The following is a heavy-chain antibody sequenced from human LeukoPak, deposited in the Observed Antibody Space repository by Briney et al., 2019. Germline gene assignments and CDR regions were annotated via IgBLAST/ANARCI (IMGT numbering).Heavy chain of an antibody. Sequence: PGGSLRLSCAASGFTFDDYAMHWVRQAPGKGLEWVSGISWNSGSIGYADSVKGRFTISRDNAKNSLYLQMNSLRAEDTALYYCARYYGGNSGAVYWGQGTLVTVSS. J-gene: IGHJ4*02. D-gene: IGHD4-23*01. CDR1: GFTFDDYA. V-gene: IGHV3-9*01. CDR3: ARYYGGNSGAVY. CDR2: ISWNSGSI.